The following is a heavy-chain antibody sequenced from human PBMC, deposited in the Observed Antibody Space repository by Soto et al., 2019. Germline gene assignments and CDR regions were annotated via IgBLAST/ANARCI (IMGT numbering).Heavy chain of an antibody. J-gene: IGHJ2*01. Sequence: PSETLSLTCAVYGGSFSGYYWSWIRQPPGKGLEWIGEINHSGSTNYNPSLKSRVTISVDTSKNQFSLKLSSVTAADTAVYYCARGVSGDYVPLSSDWYFDLWGRGTLVTVSS. V-gene: IGHV4-34*01. CDR1: GGSFSGYY. D-gene: IGHD4-17*01. CDR3: ARGVSGDYVPLSSDWYFDL. CDR2: INHSGST.